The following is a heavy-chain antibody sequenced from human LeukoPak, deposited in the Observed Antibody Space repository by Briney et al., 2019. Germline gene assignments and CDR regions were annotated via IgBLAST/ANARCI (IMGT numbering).Heavy chain of an antibody. Sequence: ASVKVSCKASGYTFTGYYMHWVRQAPGQGLEWMGWINPNSGGTNYAQKFQGRVTMTRDTSISTAYMELSRLRSDDTAVYYCARVRYTVVDQYYYYYGMDVWGQGTTVTVSS. CDR1: GYTFTGYY. J-gene: IGHJ6*02. CDR3: ARVRYTVVDQYYYYYGMDV. CDR2: INPNSGGT. V-gene: IGHV1-2*02. D-gene: IGHD3-16*02.